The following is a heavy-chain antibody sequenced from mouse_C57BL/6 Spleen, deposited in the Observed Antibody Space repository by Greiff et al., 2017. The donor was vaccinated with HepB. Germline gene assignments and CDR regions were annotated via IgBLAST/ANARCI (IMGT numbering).Heavy chain of an antibody. CDR1: GYTFTGYW. Sequence: QVQLQQSGAELMKPGASVKLSCKATGYTFTGYWIEWVKQRPGHGLEWIGEILPGSGSTNYNEKFKGKATFTADTSSNTAYMQLSSLTTEDSAIYYCARRGGSSYDAMDYWGQGTSVTVSS. J-gene: IGHJ4*01. V-gene: IGHV1-9*01. CDR2: ILPGSGST. D-gene: IGHD1-1*01. CDR3: ARRGGSSYDAMDY.